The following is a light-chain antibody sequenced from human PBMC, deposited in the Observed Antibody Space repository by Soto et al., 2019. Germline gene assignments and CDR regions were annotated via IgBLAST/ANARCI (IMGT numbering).Light chain of an antibody. CDR3: QQYNNWPIT. J-gene: IGKJ5*01. V-gene: IGKV3-15*01. CDR1: QSVSSN. CDR2: GAS. Sequence: EIVMTQSPATLSVSPGERATLSCRASQSVSSNLAWYQQTPGQAPRLLIYGASTRATGIPARFSGSGSGTDFTLTISSLQSEDFAVYSCQQYNNWPITFGQGTRLEIK.